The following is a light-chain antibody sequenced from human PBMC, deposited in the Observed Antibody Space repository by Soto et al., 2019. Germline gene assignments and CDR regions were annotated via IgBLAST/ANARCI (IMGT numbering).Light chain of an antibody. J-gene: IGKJ4*01. CDR3: QQYDNLPLT. V-gene: IGKV1-33*01. CDR1: QDIRHY. Sequence: QMTQYTTTLSTTVGGRVTITCQASQDIRHYLNWYQHKPGEAPKLRIYDASNLETGVPSRFSGGGSGTHFTLTISTLQPEDFSTYSCQQYDNLPLTFGGGTKV. CDR2: DAS.